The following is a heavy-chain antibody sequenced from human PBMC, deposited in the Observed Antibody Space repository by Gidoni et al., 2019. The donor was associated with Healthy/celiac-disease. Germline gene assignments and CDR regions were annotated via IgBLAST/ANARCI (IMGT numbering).Heavy chain of an antibody. CDR2: ISGSGGST. CDR1: GFTFSSYA. V-gene: IGHV3-23*01. Sequence: EVQLLESGGGLVQPGGSLRLSCAASGFTFSSYAMGWVRQAPGKGLEWVSAISGSGGSTYYADSVKGRFTISRDNSKNTLYLQMNSLRAEDTAVYYCAKCYYDSSGPPDYWGQGTLVTVSS. CDR3: AKCYYDSSGPPDY. D-gene: IGHD3-22*01. J-gene: IGHJ4*02.